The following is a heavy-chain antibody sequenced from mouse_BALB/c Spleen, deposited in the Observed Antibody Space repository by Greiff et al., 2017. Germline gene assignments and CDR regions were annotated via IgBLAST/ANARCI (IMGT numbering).Heavy chain of an antibody. CDR1: GFTFSSFG. D-gene: IGHD2-2*01. CDR2: ISSGSSTI. J-gene: IGHJ4*01. V-gene: IGHV5-17*02. Sequence: EVKLVESGGGLVQPGGSRKLSCAASGFTFSSFGMHWVRQAPEKGLEWVAYISSGSSTIYYADTVKGRFTISRDNPKNTLFLQMTSLRSEETAMYYGARTLYYGYDEGAMDYWGQGTSVTVSS. CDR3: ARTLYYGYDEGAMDY.